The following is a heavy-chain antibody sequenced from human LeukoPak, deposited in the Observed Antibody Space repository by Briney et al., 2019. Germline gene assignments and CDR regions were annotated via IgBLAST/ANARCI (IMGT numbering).Heavy chain of an antibody. J-gene: IGHJ4*02. D-gene: IGHD3-22*01. CDR2: IYYSGST. V-gene: IGHV4-39*07. CDR3: ARIPSYYDSSGYFDY. CDR1: GGSISSNSYY. Sequence: PSETLSLTCTVSGGSISSNSYYWGWIRQPPGKGLEWIGSIYYSGSTNYNPSLKSRVTISVDTSKNQFSLKLSSVTAADTAVYYCARIPSYYDSSGYFDYWGQGTLVTVSS.